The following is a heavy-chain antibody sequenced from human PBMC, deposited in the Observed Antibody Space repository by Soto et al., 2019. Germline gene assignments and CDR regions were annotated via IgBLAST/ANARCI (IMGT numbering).Heavy chain of an antibody. V-gene: IGHV3-33*01. Sequence: GGSLRLSCAASGFTFSSYGMHWVRQAPGKGLEWVAVIWYDGSNKYYADSVKGRFTISRDNSKNTLYLQMNSLRAEDTAVYYCARPNAGSYYPYYYYYMDVWGKGTTVTVSS. CDR3: ARPNAGSYYPYYYYYMDV. CDR1: GFTFSSYG. CDR2: IWYDGSNK. D-gene: IGHD3-10*01. J-gene: IGHJ6*03.